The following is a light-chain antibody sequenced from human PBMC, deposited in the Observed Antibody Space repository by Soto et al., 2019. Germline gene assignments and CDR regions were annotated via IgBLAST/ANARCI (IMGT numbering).Light chain of an antibody. J-gene: IGLJ3*02. CDR2: ANN. CDR3: PAWDDSLSGRV. CDR1: GSNVGTSY. V-gene: IGLV1-47*01. Sequence: QSVLTQPPSASGTPGQRVTISCSGSGSNVGTSYVYWYQQLPGTAPKLLIYANNQRPSGVPDRFSGSKSGTSASLAISGLRSEDEADYYCPAWDDSLSGRVFGGGTKLPVL.